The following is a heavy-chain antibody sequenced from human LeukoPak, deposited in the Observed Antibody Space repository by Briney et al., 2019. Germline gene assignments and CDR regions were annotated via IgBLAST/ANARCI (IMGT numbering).Heavy chain of an antibody. CDR2: IYHSGST. CDR3: ARSYCSGGSCYAGGIWFDP. V-gene: IGHV4-30-2*01. CDR1: GGSISSGGYS. D-gene: IGHD2-15*01. Sequence: SETLSLTCAVSGGSISSGGYSWSWIRQPPGKGLEWIGYIYHSGSTYYNPSLKSRVTISVDRCKNQFSLKLSSVTAADTAVYYCARSYCSGGSCYAGGIWFDPWGQGTLVTVSS. J-gene: IGHJ5*02.